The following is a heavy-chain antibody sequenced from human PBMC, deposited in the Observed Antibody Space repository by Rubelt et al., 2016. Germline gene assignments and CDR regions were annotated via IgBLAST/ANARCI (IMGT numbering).Heavy chain of an antibody. J-gene: IGHJ4*02. V-gene: IGHV3-7*04. CDR3: ARARGIVGNRGREWDAYYLDS. CDR1: GFSFGSHW. D-gene: IGHD3-16*01. Sequence: GGSLRLSCVGSGFSFGSHWMSWVRQAPGKGLEWVASIKQLGSEKHYVDSVRARFTISRDDARSSLFLQMDSLTVEDTAVYYCARARGIVGNRGREWDAYYLDSWGQGTLVTVSS. CDR2: IKQLGSEK.